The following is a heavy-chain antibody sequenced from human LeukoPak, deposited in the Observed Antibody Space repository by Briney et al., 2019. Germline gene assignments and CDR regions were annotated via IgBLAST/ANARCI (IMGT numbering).Heavy chain of an antibody. J-gene: IGHJ6*02. Sequence: ASVKVSCKASGYTFTSNYIHWVRQATGQGLEWMGWMNPNSGNTGYAQKFQGRVTMTRNTSISTAYMELSSLRSEDTAVYYCARGRVTIFGVVIDYYGMDVWGQGTTVTVSS. CDR1: GYTFTSNY. D-gene: IGHD3-3*01. V-gene: IGHV1-8*02. CDR2: MNPNSGNT. CDR3: ARGRVTIFGVVIDYYGMDV.